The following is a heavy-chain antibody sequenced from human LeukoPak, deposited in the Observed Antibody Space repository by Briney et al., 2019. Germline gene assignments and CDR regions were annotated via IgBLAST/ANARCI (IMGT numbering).Heavy chain of an antibody. J-gene: IGHJ5*02. Sequence: DPSETLSLTCAVYGGSFSGYYWGWIRQPPGKGLEWIGSIYYSGSTYYNPSLKSRVTISVDTSKNQFSLKLSSVTAADTAVYYCARDNSIVPAATRVDNWFDPWGQGTLVTVSS. CDR3: ARDNSIVPAATRVDNWFDP. V-gene: IGHV4-34*01. CDR2: IYYSGST. CDR1: GGSFSGYY. D-gene: IGHD2-2*01.